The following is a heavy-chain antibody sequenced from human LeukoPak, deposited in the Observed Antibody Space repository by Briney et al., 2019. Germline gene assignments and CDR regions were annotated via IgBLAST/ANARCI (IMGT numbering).Heavy chain of an antibody. CDR1: GGSISSGGYY. J-gene: IGHJ6*02. V-gene: IGHV4-31*03. CDR2: IYYSGST. CDR3: ARDLEWGIRYCSGGSCYRALDYYGMDV. Sequence: PSETLSLTCTVSGGSISSGGYYWSWIRQHPGKGLEWIGYIYYSGSTYYNPSLKSRVTISVDTSKNQFSLKLSSVTAADTAVYYCARDLEWGIRYCSGGSCYRALDYYGMDVWGQGTTVTVSS. D-gene: IGHD2-15*01.